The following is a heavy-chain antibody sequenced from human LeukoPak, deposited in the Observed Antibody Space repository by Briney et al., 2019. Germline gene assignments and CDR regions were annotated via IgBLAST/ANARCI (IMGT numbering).Heavy chain of an antibody. V-gene: IGHV1-46*01. CDR1: GYTFPSYF. CDR2: INPTGGST. J-gene: IGHJ6*02. Sequence: ASVKVSCKASGYTFPSYFMHWVRQAPGQGLEWMGIINPTGGSTTYAQKFQGRVTMTRDTSTSTVYMELSSLRSDDTAVYYCARSREKGGRRIYYYYGMDVWGQGTTVTVSS. D-gene: IGHD2/OR15-2a*01. CDR3: ARSREKGGRRIYYYYGMDV.